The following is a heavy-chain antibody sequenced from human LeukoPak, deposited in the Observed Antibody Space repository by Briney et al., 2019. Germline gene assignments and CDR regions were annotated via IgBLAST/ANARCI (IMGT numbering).Heavy chain of an antibody. CDR1: GFTFSNCW. Sequence: PGGSLRLSCAASGFTFSNCWMSWVRQAPGKGLEWVANIKQDGSEKNYVDSVKGRFTISRDSAKDSLYLQMNSLRAEDTGVYYCVNTVTTWGEYWGQGTLVTVSS. CDR2: IKQDGSEK. V-gene: IGHV3-7*01. D-gene: IGHD4-17*01. CDR3: VNTVTTWGEY. J-gene: IGHJ4*02.